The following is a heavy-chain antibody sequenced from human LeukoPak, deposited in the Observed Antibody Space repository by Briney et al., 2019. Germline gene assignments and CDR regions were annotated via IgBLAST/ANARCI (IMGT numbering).Heavy chain of an antibody. CDR2: INHSGST. CDR3: AAKGLIPTPFDY. V-gene: IGHV4-34*01. D-gene: IGHD2-2*01. Sequence: PSETLSLTCAVYGGSFSGYYWSWIGQPPGKGLEWIGEINHSGSTNYNPSLKSRVTISVDTSKNQFSLKLSSVTAADTAVYYCAAKGLIPTPFDYWGQGTLVTVSS. CDR1: GGSFSGYY. J-gene: IGHJ4*02.